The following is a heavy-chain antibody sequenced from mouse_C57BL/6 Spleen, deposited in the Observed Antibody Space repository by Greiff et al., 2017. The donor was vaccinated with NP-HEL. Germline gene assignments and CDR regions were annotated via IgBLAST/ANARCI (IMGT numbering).Heavy chain of an antibody. CDR2: FHPYNDDT. CDR3: ASGNYDYDGFAY. Sequence: QVQLKQSGAELVKPGASVKMSCKASGYTFTTYPIEWMKQNHGKSLEWIGNFHPYNDDTKYNEKFKGKATLTVEKSSSTVYLELSRLTSDDSAVYYCASGNYDYDGFAYWGQGTLVTVSA. CDR1: GYTFTTYP. J-gene: IGHJ3*01. V-gene: IGHV1-47*01. D-gene: IGHD2-4*01.